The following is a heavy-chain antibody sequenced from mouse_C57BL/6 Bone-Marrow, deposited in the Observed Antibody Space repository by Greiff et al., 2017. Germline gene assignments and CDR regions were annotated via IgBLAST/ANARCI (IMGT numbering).Heavy chain of an antibody. CDR3: AVRGIYYAYC. CDR2: IDPSDSYT. J-gene: IGHJ2*01. V-gene: IGHV1-69*01. D-gene: IGHD1-1*01. Sequence: QVQLKQSGAELVMPGASVKLSCKASGYTFTSYWMHWVKQRPGQGLEWIGEIDPSDSYTNYNQKFKGKSTLTVDKSSSTAYMQLSSLTSEDSAVYYCAVRGIYYAYCWGQGTTLTVSS. CDR1: GYTFTSYW.